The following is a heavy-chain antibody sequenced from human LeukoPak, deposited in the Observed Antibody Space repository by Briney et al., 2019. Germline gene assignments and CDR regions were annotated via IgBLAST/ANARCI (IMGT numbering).Heavy chain of an antibody. CDR1: GFTFSSYS. D-gene: IGHD6-19*01. V-gene: IGHV3-21*04. Sequence: GGSLRLSCASSGFTFSSYSMNWVRQAPGKGLDWVSSISSSSSYIYYADSVKGRFTISRDNSKNTLYLQMNSLRAEDTAVYYCAREAQLEAGAGPDFDYWGQGTLVGVCS. CDR3: AREAQLEAGAGPDFDY. J-gene: IGHJ4*02. CDR2: ISSSSSYI.